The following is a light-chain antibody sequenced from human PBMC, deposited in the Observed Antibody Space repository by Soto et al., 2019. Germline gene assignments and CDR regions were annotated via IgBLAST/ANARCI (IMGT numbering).Light chain of an antibody. J-gene: IGLJ1*01. CDR3: SSYTSSSTYV. CDR1: SSDVGGFNY. Sequence: QSVLAQPASVSGSLGQSITISCTGTSSDVGGFNYVSWYQQHPGKAPKLMIYEVSNRPSGVSNRFSGSKSGNTASLTISGLQAEDEADYYCSSYTSSSTYVFGSGTKVTAL. V-gene: IGLV2-14*01. CDR2: EVS.